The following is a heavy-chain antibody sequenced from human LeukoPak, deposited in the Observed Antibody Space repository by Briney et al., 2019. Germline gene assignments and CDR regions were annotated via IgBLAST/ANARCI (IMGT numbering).Heavy chain of an antibody. J-gene: IGHJ4*02. Sequence: GGSLRLSCAVSGFTVSNDYMSWVRQAPGKGLEWVSVIYGGGDTYYADSVRGRFTISRDNFENTLFLQMDSLRAEDTAVYYCTRLLPSSHHFFDTWGQGTLVTVSS. CDR1: GFTVSNDY. CDR3: TRLLPSSHHFFDT. CDR2: IYGGGDT. D-gene: IGHD6-6*01. V-gene: IGHV3-53*01.